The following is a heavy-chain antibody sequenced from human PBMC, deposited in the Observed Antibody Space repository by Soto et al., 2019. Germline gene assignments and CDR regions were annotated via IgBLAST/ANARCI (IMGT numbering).Heavy chain of an antibody. V-gene: IGHV1-18*01. CDR2: ISAYNGNR. D-gene: IGHD1-26*01. Sequence: QVPLVQSGAEVKKPGASVTVSCKTSGYTPTNYDIGLGRQAPGQGLEWMGWISAYNGNRNSAQKLQGRLTMTTDTSTKTAYMELRSLRSDDTAVYYCTRALYRSGSYYAFDNWGQGTLVTVSS. CDR3: TRALYRSGSYYAFDN. J-gene: IGHJ4*02. CDR1: GYTPTNYD.